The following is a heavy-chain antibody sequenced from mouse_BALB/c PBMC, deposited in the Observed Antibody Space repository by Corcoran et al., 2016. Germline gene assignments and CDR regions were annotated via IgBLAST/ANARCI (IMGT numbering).Heavy chain of an antibody. CDR2: INPYNVAT. D-gene: IGHD1-2*01. Sequence: EVQLQQSGPELVKPGASVKISCKASGYSFTGYYMHWVKQSHVKSLEWIGRINPYNVATSYNQNFKDKASLTVDKSSSTAYMELHSLTSEDSAVYYCARRELRLHWYFDVWGAGTTVTVSS. J-gene: IGHJ1*01. CDR3: ARRELRLHWYFDV. V-gene: IGHV1-26*01. CDR1: GYSFTGYY.